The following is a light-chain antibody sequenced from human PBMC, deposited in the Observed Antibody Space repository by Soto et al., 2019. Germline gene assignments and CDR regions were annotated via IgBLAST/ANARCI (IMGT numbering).Light chain of an antibody. CDR1: SSDVGGYNY. CDR2: DVS. Sequence: QSVLTQPRSVSGSPGQSVTISCTGTSSDVGGYNYVSWYQQHPGKAPKLMIYDVSKRPSGVPDRFSGSKSGNTASLTISGLQAEDEADYYCCSYAGSSLNYVFGTGTKLTVL. V-gene: IGLV2-11*01. CDR3: CSYAGSSLNYV. J-gene: IGLJ1*01.